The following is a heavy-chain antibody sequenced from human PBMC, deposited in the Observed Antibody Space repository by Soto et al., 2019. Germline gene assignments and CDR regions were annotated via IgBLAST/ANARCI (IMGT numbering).Heavy chain of an antibody. V-gene: IGHV1-69*13. CDR3: ARGIAARPLVLTKANYYYYYGMDV. CDR2: IIPIFGTA. Sequence: GASVKVSCKASGGTFSIYAISWVRQAPGQGLEWMGGIIPIFGTANYAQKFQGRVTITADESTSTAYMELSSLRSEDTAVYYCARGIAARPLVLTKANYYYYYGMDVWGQGTTVTVSS. D-gene: IGHD6-6*01. J-gene: IGHJ6*02. CDR1: GGTFSIYA.